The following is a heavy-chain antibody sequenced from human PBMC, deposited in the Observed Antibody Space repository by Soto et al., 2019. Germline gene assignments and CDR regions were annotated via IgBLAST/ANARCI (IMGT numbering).Heavy chain of an antibody. CDR2: IYSGGAP. J-gene: IGHJ4*02. V-gene: IGHV3-66*01. D-gene: IGHD1-1*01. Sequence: EVQLVEAGEDLVHPGGPLSLSCAASGFTVGNNYMRWVRQAPGKGLEWVSLIYSGGAPYYADSVKGRFTISRDNSKNTLYLQMNSRRADDTAVYYCARDGTYNWVGGQGILVTVSS. CDR3: ARDGTYNWV. CDR1: GFTVGNNY.